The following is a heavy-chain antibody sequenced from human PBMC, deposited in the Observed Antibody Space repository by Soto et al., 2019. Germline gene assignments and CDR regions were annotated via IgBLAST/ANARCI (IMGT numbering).Heavy chain of an antibody. V-gene: IGHV3-23*01. Sequence: GGSLRLSCAASGFTISSYAMSWVRQAPGKGLEWGSAISDRGDTTHYADSVKGRFTISRDTSKNTLYLQMNALRAEDTAVDYRAQDKPGTTSFDYWGQGTPVTVFS. CDR1: GFTISSYA. J-gene: IGHJ4*02. CDR3: AQDKPGTTSFDY. D-gene: IGHD1-1*01. CDR2: ISDRGDTT.